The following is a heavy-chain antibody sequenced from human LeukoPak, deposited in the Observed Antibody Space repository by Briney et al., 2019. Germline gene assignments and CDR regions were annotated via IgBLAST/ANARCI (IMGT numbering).Heavy chain of an antibody. V-gene: IGHV1-18*01. CDR2: ISGYNGNT. Sequence: GASVNVSCKASGYTFSSYGISWVRQAPGQGLEGMGWISGYNGNTNYAQKPHGKDTMTTDTSASTAYMELRSVRSDDTGVYCCGRALLYGSCEDWGQGTLVTVSS. D-gene: IGHD6-6*01. J-gene: IGHJ4*02. CDR3: GRALLYGSCED. CDR1: GYTFSSYG.